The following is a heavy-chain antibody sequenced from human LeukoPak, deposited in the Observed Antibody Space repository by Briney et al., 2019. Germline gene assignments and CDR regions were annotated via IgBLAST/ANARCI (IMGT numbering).Heavy chain of an antibody. J-gene: IGHJ4*02. CDR1: GFTFSSYW. D-gene: IGHD6-13*01. CDR3: AKGDGLVHAGIDY. V-gene: IGHV3-7*03. CDR2: IKQDGSEK. Sequence: GGSLRLSCAASGFTFSSYWMSWVRQAPGKGLEWVANIKQDGSEKYYVDSVKGRFTISRDNAKNSLYLQMNSLRAEDTALYYCAKGDGLVHAGIDYWGQGTLVTVSS.